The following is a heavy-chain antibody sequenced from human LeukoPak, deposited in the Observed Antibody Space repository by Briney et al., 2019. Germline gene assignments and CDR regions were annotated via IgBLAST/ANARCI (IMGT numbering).Heavy chain of an antibody. CDR1: GFTFSSYN. CDR2: ISSSRSSSSNI. Sequence: PGGSLRLSCAASGFTFSSYNMNWVRQAPGKGLEWVSYISSSRSSSSNIYYADSVKGRFTISRDNAKNSLYLQMNSLRAEDTAVYYCAKALLTGYPNWFDPWGQGTLVTVSS. CDR3: AKALLTGYPNWFDP. J-gene: IGHJ5*02. V-gene: IGHV3-48*01. D-gene: IGHD3-9*01.